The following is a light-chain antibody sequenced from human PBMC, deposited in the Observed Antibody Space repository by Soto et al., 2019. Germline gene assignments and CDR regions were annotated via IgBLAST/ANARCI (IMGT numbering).Light chain of an antibody. J-gene: IGLJ1*01. CDR1: SSDVGRYNY. Sequence: QSALAQPASVSGSPGQSITIAFTGTSSDVGRYNYVSWYQQYPGKAPKLMIYEISNRPSGVSIRFSGSKSGNTASLTISGLQAEDEADYYCTSYTSSNTYVFGGGTKVTVL. CDR3: TSYTSSNTYV. V-gene: IGLV2-14*01. CDR2: EIS.